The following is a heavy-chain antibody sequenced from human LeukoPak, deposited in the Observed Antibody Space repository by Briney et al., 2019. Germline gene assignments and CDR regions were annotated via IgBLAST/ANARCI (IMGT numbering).Heavy chain of an antibody. J-gene: IGHJ4*02. V-gene: IGHV3-48*01. CDR1: GFTFSSYS. Sequence: PGGSLRLSCAASGFTFSSYSMNWVRQAPGKGLEWVSYISSGSSAIYYADSVKGRFTISRDNAKNSLYLQMNSLRAEDTAVYYCARETYCSGGSCYPYYFDYWGQGTLVTVSS. CDR3: ARETYCSGGSCYPYYFDY. CDR2: ISSGSSAI. D-gene: IGHD2-15*01.